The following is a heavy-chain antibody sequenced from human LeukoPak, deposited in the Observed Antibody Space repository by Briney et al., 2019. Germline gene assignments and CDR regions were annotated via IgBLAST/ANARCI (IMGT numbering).Heavy chain of an antibody. Sequence: GGSLRLACEASRFTFSSYGMSWVRQAPWKGLEWVSAISGSGGSTYYADSVKGRFTISRDNSKNTLYLQVNSLRAEDTAVYYCAKSRDSSGYPPFDYWGQGTLVTVSS. J-gene: IGHJ4*02. V-gene: IGHV3-23*01. CDR3: AKSRDSSGYPPFDY. CDR1: RFTFSSYG. CDR2: ISGSGGST. D-gene: IGHD3-22*01.